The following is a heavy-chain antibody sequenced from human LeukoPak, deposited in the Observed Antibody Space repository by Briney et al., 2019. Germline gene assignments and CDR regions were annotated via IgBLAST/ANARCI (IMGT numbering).Heavy chain of an antibody. CDR2: ISHTGASV. V-gene: IGHV3-11*04. CDR1: GFDFGDYY. Sequence: GGSLRLSCAASGFDFGDYYMSWIRQAPGKGLEWVSYISHTGASVFYANSVKGRFTISRDNSKNTLYLQMNSLRAEDTAVYYCARSGSLAPFDYWGQGTLVTVSS. J-gene: IGHJ4*02. D-gene: IGHD1-26*01. CDR3: ARSGSLAPFDY.